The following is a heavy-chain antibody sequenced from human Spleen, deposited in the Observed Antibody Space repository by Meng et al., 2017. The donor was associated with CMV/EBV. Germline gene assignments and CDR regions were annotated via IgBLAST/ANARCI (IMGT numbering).Heavy chain of an antibody. CDR2: IIPMLDIT. Sequence: SVKVSCKASGGTFSNYTISWVRQAPGQGLELMGGIIPMLDITNYAQKFQGRVTITADKSTSAAYMELRSLRSDDTAVYYCARATKNRVLFVLVPAAADYWGQGTLVTVSS. J-gene: IGHJ4*02. CDR1: GGTFSNYT. CDR3: ARATKNRVLFVLVPAAADY. V-gene: IGHV1-69*10. D-gene: IGHD2-2*01.